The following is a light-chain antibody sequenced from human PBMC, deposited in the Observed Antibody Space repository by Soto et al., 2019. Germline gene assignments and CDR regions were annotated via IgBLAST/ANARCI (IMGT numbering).Light chain of an antibody. CDR1: QRISRN. J-gene: IGKJ1*01. CDR2: DAS. V-gene: IGKV3-15*01. CDR3: QQYNNWPPWT. Sequence: EIVMTQSPATLSMSPGEIATLSCRASQRISRNLAWYQQKPGQAPRLLIYDASTRATAIPARFSGSGSETEFTLTISSLQSEDSAVYYCQQYNNWPPWTFGQGTKVDIK.